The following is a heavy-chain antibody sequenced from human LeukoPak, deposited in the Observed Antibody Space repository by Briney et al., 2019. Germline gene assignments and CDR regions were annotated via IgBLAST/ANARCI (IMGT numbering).Heavy chain of an antibody. CDR1: GGTFSSYA. CDR2: IIPIFGTA. Sequence: SVKVSCKASGGTFSSYAISWVRQAPGQGLEWMGGIIPIFGTANYAQKFQGRVTITADESTSTAYMELSSLRSEDTTVYYCARGDVDTAMVLEAYFDYWGQGTLVTVSS. V-gene: IGHV1-69*13. J-gene: IGHJ4*02. CDR3: ARGDVDTAMVLEAYFDY. D-gene: IGHD5-18*01.